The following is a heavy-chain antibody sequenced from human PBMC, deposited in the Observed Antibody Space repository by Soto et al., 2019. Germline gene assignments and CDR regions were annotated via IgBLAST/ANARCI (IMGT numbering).Heavy chain of an antibody. V-gene: IGHV1-8*01. CDR3: ARGRFRRTWFDP. CDR1: GYTFSDYD. Sequence: QVQLVQSGAEVKQPGASVKVSCKASGYTFSDYDINWVRQAAGQGLEWMGWMNPYSGNTGYAQKFQGRVTMTTDNSITTAYMELSSMRFEDTAIYYCARGRFRRTWFDPWGQGTLVTVSS. CDR2: MNPYSGNT. D-gene: IGHD3-16*01. J-gene: IGHJ5*02.